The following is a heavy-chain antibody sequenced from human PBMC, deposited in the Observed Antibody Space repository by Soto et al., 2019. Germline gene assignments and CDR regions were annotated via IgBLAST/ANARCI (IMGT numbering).Heavy chain of an antibody. CDR3: ARDRGRITMIVVVSGWFDP. Sequence: QVQLVQSGAEVKKPGSSVKVSCKASGGTFSSYAICWVRQAPGQGLEWMGGIIPIFGTANYAQKFQGRVTITADEATSPAYMELSSLRSEDTAVYYCARDRGRITMIVVVSGWFDPWGQGTLVTVSS. CDR2: IIPIFGTA. CDR1: GGTFSSYA. J-gene: IGHJ5*02. V-gene: IGHV1-69*01. D-gene: IGHD3-22*01.